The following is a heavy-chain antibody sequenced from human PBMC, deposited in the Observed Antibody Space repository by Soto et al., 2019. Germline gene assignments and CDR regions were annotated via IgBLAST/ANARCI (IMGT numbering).Heavy chain of an antibody. CDR2: IKSKTDGGTT. V-gene: IGHV3-15*07. CDR1: GFTFSNAW. J-gene: IGHJ6*02. D-gene: IGHD3-3*01. CDR3: TTGSDYDRTRESYYYYGMDV. Sequence: GGSLRLSCAASGFTFSNAWMNWVRQAPGKGLEWVGRIKSKTDGGTTDYAAPVKGRFTISRDDSKNTLYLQMNSLKTEDTAVYYCTTGSDYDRTRESYYYYGMDVWGQGTTVTVSS.